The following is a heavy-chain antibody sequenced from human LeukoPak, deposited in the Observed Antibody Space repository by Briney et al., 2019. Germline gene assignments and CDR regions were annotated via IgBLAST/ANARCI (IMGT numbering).Heavy chain of an antibody. CDR1: GGTFSSYA. D-gene: IGHD6-19*01. CDR2: IIPIFGTA. V-gene: IGHV1-69*13. Sequence: RASVKVSCKASGGTFSSYAISWVRQAPGQGLEWMGGIIPIFGTANYAQKFQGRVTITADESTSTAYMELSSLRSEDTAVYYCARWNSSGWGDYYYCGLDVWGQGTTVTVSS. J-gene: IGHJ6*02. CDR3: ARWNSSGWGDYYYCGLDV.